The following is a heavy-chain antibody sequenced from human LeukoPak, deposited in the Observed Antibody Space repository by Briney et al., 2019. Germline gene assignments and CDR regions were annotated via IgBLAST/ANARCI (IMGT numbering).Heavy chain of an antibody. J-gene: IGHJ6*02. Sequence: ATVKVSCKASGYTFTGYYMHWVRQAPGQGLEWMGCINLNCGRKKYAQKFQGRVTMTRDTSISTAYMELSRLRSDNTAVYYCARDPPTYYYDSSGYYSHYYYGMDVWGQGTTVTV. CDR2: INLNCGRK. CDR3: ARDPPTYYYDSSGYYSHYYYGMDV. V-gene: IGHV1-2*02. CDR1: GYTFTGYY. D-gene: IGHD3-22*01.